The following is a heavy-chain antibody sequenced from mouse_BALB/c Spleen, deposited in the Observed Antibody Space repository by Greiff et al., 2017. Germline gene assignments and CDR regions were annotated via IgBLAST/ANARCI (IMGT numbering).Heavy chain of an antibody. CDR1: GYTFTSYV. CDR3: ARERRDIHYYGYDY. Sequence: EVQLQQSGPELVKPGASLKMSCKASGYTFTSYVMHWVKQKPGQGLEWIGYINPYNDGTKYNEKFKGKATLTSDKSSSTAYMELSSLTSEDSAVYYCARERRDIHYYGYDYWGQGTTLTVSS. D-gene: IGHD1-2*01. J-gene: IGHJ2*01. CDR2: INPYNDGT. V-gene: IGHV1-14*01.